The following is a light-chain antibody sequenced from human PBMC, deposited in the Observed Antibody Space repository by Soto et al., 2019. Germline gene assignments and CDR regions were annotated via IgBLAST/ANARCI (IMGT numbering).Light chain of an antibody. J-gene: IGKJ5*01. CDR3: QQLNSFPIT. Sequence: DIQLTQAPSFLSASAVSRVAITYRASQAISSYLAWYQQKPGRAPKLLIYAASTLQSGVPSRFSGSGSGTEFTLTITSLQPEDFATYYCQQLNSFPITFGQGTRLEIK. CDR2: AAS. V-gene: IGKV1-9*01. CDR1: QAISSY.